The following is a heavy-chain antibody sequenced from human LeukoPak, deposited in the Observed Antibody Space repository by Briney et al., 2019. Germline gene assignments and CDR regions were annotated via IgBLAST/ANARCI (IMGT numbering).Heavy chain of an antibody. D-gene: IGHD3-22*01. CDR1: GYTLTELS. Sequence: ASVKVSCKVSGYTLTELSMHWVRQAPGKGLEWMGGFDPEDGETIYAQKFQGRVTMTEDTSTDTAYMELSSLRSEDTAVYYCATPYYYDSSGYYSLGYWGQGTLVPVSS. CDR2: FDPEDGET. CDR3: ATPYYYDSSGYYSLGY. J-gene: IGHJ4*02. V-gene: IGHV1-24*01.